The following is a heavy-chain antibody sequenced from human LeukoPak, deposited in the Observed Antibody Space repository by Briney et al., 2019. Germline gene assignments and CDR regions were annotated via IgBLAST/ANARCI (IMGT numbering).Heavy chain of an antibody. J-gene: IGHJ4*02. CDR2: IYYSGST. Sequence: SQTLSLTCTVSGGSISSSGYYWSWIRQHPGKGLEWIGYIYYSGSTYYNPSLKSRVTISVDTSKNQFSLKLSSVTAADTAVYYCARGGDCSGGSCYSGYDYWGQGTLVTVSS. CDR3: ARGGDCSGGSCYSGYDY. V-gene: IGHV4-31*03. CDR1: GGSISSSGYY. D-gene: IGHD2-15*01.